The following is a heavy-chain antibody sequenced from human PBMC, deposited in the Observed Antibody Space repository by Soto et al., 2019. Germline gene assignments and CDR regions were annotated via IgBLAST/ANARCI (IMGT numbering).Heavy chain of an antibody. J-gene: IGHJ5*02. CDR2: IFYSGST. Sequence: SETLSLTCNVSGGSISTSRSYWAWIRQPPGKGLEWLANIFYSGSTYYNPSLASRVTVSVDTSKNEFSLKLRSVTAADTAVYYCARQPTTGDTDLXFDPWAQRTLVTVSS. D-gene: IGHD2-21*01. V-gene: IGHV4-39*01. CDR3: ARQPTTGDTDLXFDP. CDR1: GGSISTSRSY.